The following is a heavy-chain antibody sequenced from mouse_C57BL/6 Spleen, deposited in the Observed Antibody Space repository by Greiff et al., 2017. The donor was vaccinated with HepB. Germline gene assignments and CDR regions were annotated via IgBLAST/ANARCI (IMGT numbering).Heavy chain of an antibody. CDR3: ARDLVSSPFAY. J-gene: IGHJ3*01. CDR2: ISDGGSYT. Sequence: EVKLMESGGGLVKPGGSLKLSCAASGFTFSSYAMSWVRQTPEKRLEWVATISDGGSYTYYPDNVKGRFTISRDNAKNNLYLQMSHLKSEDTAMYYCARDLVSSPFAYWGQGTLVTVSA. V-gene: IGHV5-4*01. CDR1: GFTFSSYA. D-gene: IGHD1-1*01.